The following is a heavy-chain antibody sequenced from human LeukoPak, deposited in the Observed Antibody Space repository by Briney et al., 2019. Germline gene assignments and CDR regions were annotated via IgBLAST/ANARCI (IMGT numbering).Heavy chain of an antibody. D-gene: IGHD4-17*01. CDR1: GFTFGDYG. CDR2: IKPDGSDK. V-gene: IGHV3-7*01. J-gene: IGHJ2*01. CDR3: ARDWAVTPRYFDL. Sequence: GGSLRLSCTASGFTFGDYGMSWVRQAPGKGLEWVANIKPDGSDKYYVDSVKGRFTISRDNAKNSLYLQMNSLRAEDTAVYYCARDWAVTPRYFDLWGRGSLVTVSS.